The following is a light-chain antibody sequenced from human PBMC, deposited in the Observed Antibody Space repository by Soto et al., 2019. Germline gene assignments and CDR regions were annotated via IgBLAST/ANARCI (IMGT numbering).Light chain of an antibody. CDR1: QSISNH. J-gene: IGKJ1*01. V-gene: IGKV1-39*01. CDR3: QPCHRYLP. Sequence: DTQTNKSPASLSASIEDRVIITCRASQSISNHLNWYQQKPGKAPKLLISGASSLQSGVPSRFSGSASGTEFTLTISSLQPDDIATYYCQPCHRYLPFGRVAKVAIK. CDR2: GAS.